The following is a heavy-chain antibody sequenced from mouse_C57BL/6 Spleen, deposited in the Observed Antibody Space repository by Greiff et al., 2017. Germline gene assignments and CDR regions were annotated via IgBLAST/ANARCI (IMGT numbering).Heavy chain of an antibody. CDR3: ASTMVTTGAMDY. D-gene: IGHD2-2*01. V-gene: IGHV1-69*01. Sequence: QVQLQQPGAELVMPGASVKLSCKASGYTFTRYWMHWVKQRPGPGLEWIGEIDPSDSYTNYNQKFQGKSTLTVDKSSSTADMQLSSLTSEDSAVYYCASTMVTTGAMDYWGQGTSVTVSS. CDR2: IDPSDSYT. CDR1: GYTFTRYW. J-gene: IGHJ4*01.